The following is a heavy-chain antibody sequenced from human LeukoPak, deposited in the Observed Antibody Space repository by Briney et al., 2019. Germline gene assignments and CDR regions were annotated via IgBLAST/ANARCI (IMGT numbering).Heavy chain of an antibody. Sequence: GASVKVSCKASGYTFTGYYMHWVRQAPGQGLEWMGRINPNSGGTNYAQKFQGRVTMTRDTSISTAYMELSRLRFDDTAVYYCARYLDTAPYYYYGMDVWGQGTTVTVSS. CDR3: ARYLDTAPYYYYGMDV. CDR2: INPNSGGT. CDR1: GYTFTGYY. D-gene: IGHD5-18*01. J-gene: IGHJ6*02. V-gene: IGHV1-2*06.